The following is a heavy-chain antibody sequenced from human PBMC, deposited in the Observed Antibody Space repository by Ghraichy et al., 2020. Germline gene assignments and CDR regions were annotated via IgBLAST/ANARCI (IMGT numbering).Heavy chain of an antibody. J-gene: IGHJ6*04. D-gene: IGHD1-26*01. CDR3: TTDPAKLFGWELRIADV. V-gene: IGHV3-15*01. Sequence: GGSLRLSCAASGFTFSNAWMSWVRQAPGKGLEWVGRIKSKTDGGTTDYAAPVKGRFTISRDDSKNTLYLQMNSLKTEDTAVYYCTTDPAKLFGWELRIADVWGKGTTVTVSS. CDR2: IKSKTDGGTT. CDR1: GFTFSNAW.